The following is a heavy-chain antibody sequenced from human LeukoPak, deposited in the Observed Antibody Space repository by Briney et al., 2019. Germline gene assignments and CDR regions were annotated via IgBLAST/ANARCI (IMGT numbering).Heavy chain of an antibody. CDR3: ARGNWGLTVCN. V-gene: IGHV4-30-4*08. CDR1: GGSISSGDYY. J-gene: IGHJ4*02. CDR2: IYYSGST. D-gene: IGHD7-27*01. Sequence: SQTLSLTCTVSGGSISSGDYYWSWIRHPPGKGLEWIGYIYYSGSTYYNPSLKSRVTISVDTSKNQFSLKLSSVTAADTAVYYCARGNWGLTVCNWGQGTLVTVSS.